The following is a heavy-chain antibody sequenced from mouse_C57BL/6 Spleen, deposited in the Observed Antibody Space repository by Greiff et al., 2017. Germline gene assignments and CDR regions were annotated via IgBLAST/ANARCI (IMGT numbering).Heavy chain of an antibody. J-gene: IGHJ2*01. CDR3: ARDWNYVDY. Sequence: VQLQQPGAELVKPGASVKMSCKASGYTFTSYWITWVKQRPGQGLEWIGDIYPGSGSTNYNEKFKSKATLTVDTASSTAYMQLSSLSSEDSAVYYCARDWNYVDYWGHGATLTVSS. V-gene: IGHV1-55*01. CDR2: IYPGSGST. D-gene: IGHD4-1*01. CDR1: GYTFTSYW.